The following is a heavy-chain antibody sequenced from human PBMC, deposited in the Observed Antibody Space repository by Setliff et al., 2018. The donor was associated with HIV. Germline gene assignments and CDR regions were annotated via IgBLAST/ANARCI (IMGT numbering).Heavy chain of an antibody. CDR1: GGSISSSSYF. J-gene: IGHJ6*03. D-gene: IGHD6-6*01. CDR2: VYYSGNT. Sequence: SETLSLTCTVSGGSISSSSYFWGWIRQPPGKGLEWIGSVYYSGNTYYNPSLKSRVTISVDTSKNQFSLKLSSVTAADTAVYYCARHDGMKAARRYNNAYMDVWGKGTTVTVSS. V-gene: IGHV4-39*01. CDR3: ARHDGMKAARRYNNAYMDV.